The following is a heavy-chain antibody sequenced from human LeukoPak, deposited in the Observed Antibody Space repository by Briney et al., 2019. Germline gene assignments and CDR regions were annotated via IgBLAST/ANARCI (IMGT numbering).Heavy chain of an antibody. CDR2: IYWNDDK. V-gene: IGHV2-5*01. CDR1: GFELSTSGGG. Sequence: ESGTTLGKPTQTLTLTCTFSGFELSTSGGGVGWMRQPPGKALEWLALIYWNDDKGYSPSLKSRLTITKDTSKNQVVLTMTNMDPVDTAPYYCAHTYEYSDSSGPPVYFDYWGQGTLVTVSS. J-gene: IGHJ4*02. D-gene: IGHD3-22*01. CDR3: AHTYEYSDSSGPPVYFDY.